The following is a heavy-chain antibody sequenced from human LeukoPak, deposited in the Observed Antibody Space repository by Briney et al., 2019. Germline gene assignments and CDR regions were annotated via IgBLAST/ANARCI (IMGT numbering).Heavy chain of an antibody. CDR3: ARPLRNSGYFGD. D-gene: IGHD1-14*01. CDR1: GFTFSDHY. CDR2: TRDKANKYTT. Sequence: PGGSLRLSCAASGFTFSDHYMDWVRQAPGKGLEWVGRTRDKANKYTTEYAASVIGRFTISRDDSKNSLYLEMNSLKTEDTAVYYCARPLRNSGYFGDWGQGTLVSVSS. V-gene: IGHV3-72*01. J-gene: IGHJ4*02.